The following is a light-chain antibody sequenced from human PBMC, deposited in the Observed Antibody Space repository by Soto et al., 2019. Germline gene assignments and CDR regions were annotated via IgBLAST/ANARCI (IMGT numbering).Light chain of an antibody. CDR1: SGHSHYA. V-gene: IGLV4-69*01. CDR3: QTWGSGIQV. J-gene: IGLJ3*02. CDR2: LYSDGSH. Sequence: QSVLTQSPSASASLGASVKLTCTLTSGHSHYAIAWHQQQPKKGPRYLMNLYSDGSHNKGDGIPDRFSGSSSGAERYLTISNLQSEDEADYYCQTWGSGIQVFGGGTKLTVL.